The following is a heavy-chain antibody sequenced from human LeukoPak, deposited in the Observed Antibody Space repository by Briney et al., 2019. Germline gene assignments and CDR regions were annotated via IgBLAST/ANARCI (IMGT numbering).Heavy chain of an antibody. D-gene: IGHD2-2*01. CDR2: INWNGGST. CDR1: GFTFDDYG. Sequence: PGGSLRLSCAASGFTFDDYGMSWVRQAPGKGLEWVSGINWNGGSTGYADSVKGRFTISRDNAKNSLYLQMNSLRAEDTALYYCARGYCSSTSRYFDYWGQGTLVTVSS. J-gene: IGHJ4*02. V-gene: IGHV3-20*04. CDR3: ARGYCSSTSRYFDY.